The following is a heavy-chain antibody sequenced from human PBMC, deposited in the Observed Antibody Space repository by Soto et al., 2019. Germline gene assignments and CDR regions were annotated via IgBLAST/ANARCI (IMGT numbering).Heavy chain of an antibody. CDR3: ASKVLRFLEWFPQRNYYYGMDV. CDR1: GGSFRGYY. Sequence: SEPLSLTCAVDGGSFRGYYWSWIRKPPGKGLEWIGEINHSGSTNYNPSLKSRVTISVDTSKNQFSLKLSSVTAADTAVYYCASKVLRFLEWFPQRNYYYGMDVWGQGTTVTVSS. J-gene: IGHJ6*02. V-gene: IGHV4-34*01. CDR2: INHSGST. D-gene: IGHD3-3*01.